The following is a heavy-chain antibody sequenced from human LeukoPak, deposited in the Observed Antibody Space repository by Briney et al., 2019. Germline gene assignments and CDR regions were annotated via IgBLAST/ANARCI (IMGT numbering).Heavy chain of an antibody. V-gene: IGHV1-18*01. D-gene: IGHD1-26*01. CDR2: ISAYNGNT. CDR1: GYTFNCYG. Sequence: ASVKVSCKASGYTFNCYGISWVRQAPGQGLEGMGWISAYNGNTNYAPTLQGRVTMTTDTSTSTAYMELRSLRSDDTAVYYCARDAAVGPRRLDYWGQGTLVTVSS. J-gene: IGHJ4*02. CDR3: ARDAAVGPRRLDY.